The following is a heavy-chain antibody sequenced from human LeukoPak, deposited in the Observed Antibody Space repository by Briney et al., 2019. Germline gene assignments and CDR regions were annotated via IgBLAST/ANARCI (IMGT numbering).Heavy chain of an antibody. CDR2: INPNSGGT. J-gene: IGHJ6*02. V-gene: IGHV1-2*02. CDR3: ARDMVSRGYGMDV. CDR1: GYTFTGYY. D-gene: IGHD4/OR15-4a*01. Sequence: ASVKVSCKASGYTFTGYYMHWVRQAPGQGLEWMGWINPNSGGTNYAQKFQGRVTMTRDTSISTAYMELSRLRSDDTAVYYCARDMVSRGYGMDVWGQGTTVTVSS.